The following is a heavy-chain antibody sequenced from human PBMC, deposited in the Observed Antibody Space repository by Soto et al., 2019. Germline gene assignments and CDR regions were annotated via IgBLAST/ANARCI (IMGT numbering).Heavy chain of an antibody. D-gene: IGHD5-18*01. CDR3: AHLPWKQLWPRAPVVY. V-gene: IGHV2-5*02. Sequence: QITLKESGPTLVKPTQTLTLTCTFSGFSLSTSGVGVGWIRHPQGKALEWLGIIYWADDKRYSPSLKSTVTITKDTFKSQRVLTRSNIDPVDTATYYCAHLPWKQLWPRAPVVYWGQGTPVTVSS. CDR2: IYWADDK. CDR1: GFSLSTSGVG. J-gene: IGHJ4*02.